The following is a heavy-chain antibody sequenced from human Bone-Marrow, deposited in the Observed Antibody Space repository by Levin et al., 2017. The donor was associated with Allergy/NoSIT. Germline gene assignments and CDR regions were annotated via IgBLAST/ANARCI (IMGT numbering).Heavy chain of an antibody. D-gene: IGHD3-16*01. J-gene: IGHJ3*02. CDR2: IYHSGST. CDR3: ARRAFYYGFGGAFDI. V-gene: IGHV4-4*02. Sequence: SETLSLTCAVSGGSISSSNWWSWVRQPPGKGLEWIGEIYHSGSTNYNPSLKSRVTISVDKSKNQFSLKLSSVTAADTAVYYCARRAFYYGFGGAFDIWGQGTMVTVSS. CDR1: GGSISSSNW.